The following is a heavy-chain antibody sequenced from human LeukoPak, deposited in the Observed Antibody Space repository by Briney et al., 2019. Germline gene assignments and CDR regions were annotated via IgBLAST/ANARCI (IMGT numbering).Heavy chain of an antibody. Sequence: GASVKVSCKASGGTFSSYAISWVRQAPGQGLEWMGGIIPIFGTANYAQKFQGRVTITADESTSTAYMELSSLRSEDTAVYYCARDLPLVGAPYFDYWGQGTLVTVSS. CDR3: ARDLPLVGAPYFDY. CDR2: IIPIFGTA. CDR1: GGTFSSYA. D-gene: IGHD1-26*01. J-gene: IGHJ4*02. V-gene: IGHV1-69*01.